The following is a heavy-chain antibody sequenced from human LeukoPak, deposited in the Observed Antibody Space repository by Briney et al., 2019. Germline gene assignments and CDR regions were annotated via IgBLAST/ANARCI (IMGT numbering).Heavy chain of an antibody. CDR3: ASALYYYDSSGYSLGY. Sequence: SVKVSCKASGGTFSSYAISWVRRAPGQGLEWMGRIISILGIANYAQKFQGRVTITADKSTSTAYIELSSLRSEDTAVYYCASALYYYDSSGYSLGYWGQGTLVTVSS. CDR1: GGTFSSYA. J-gene: IGHJ4*02. V-gene: IGHV1-69*04. CDR2: IISILGIA. D-gene: IGHD3-22*01.